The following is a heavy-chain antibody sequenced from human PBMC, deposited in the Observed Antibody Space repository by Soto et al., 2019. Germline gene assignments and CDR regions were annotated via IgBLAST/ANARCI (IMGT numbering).Heavy chain of an antibody. V-gene: IGHV4-31*03. J-gene: IGHJ4*02. CDR2: ISYGGTT. Sequence: QVQLQESGPGLVKPSQTLSRTCTVSGGSMNSGGYCWNCIRQHPGEGLEWIGCISYGGTTSYNPSLKSRLTISVDTSNNQFSLMLHSVIAADTAVYYCSRGILVWGQGTLITVSS. CDR1: GGSMNSGGYC. CDR3: SRGILV. D-gene: IGHD2-15*01.